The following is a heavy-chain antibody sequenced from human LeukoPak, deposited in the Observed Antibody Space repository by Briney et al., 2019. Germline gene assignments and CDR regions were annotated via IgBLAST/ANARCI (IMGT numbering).Heavy chain of an antibody. J-gene: IGHJ4*02. CDR1: GFAFSSYS. V-gene: IGHV3-21*01. CDR2: ISSSSSYI. D-gene: IGHD5-12*01. CDR3: ARDASGYDAHFDY. Sequence: GGSLRLSCAASGFAFSSYSMNWVRQAPGKGLEWVSSISSSSSYIYYADSVKGRFTIPRDNAKNSLYLQMNSLRAEDTAVYYCARDASGYDAHFDYWGQGTLVTVSS.